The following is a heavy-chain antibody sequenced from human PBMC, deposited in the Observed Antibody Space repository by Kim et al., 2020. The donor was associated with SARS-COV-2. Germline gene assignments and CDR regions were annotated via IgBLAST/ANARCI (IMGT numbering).Heavy chain of an antibody. CDR2: IKSKTDGGTT. CDR3: TTGDCSSTSCYMDH. Sequence: GGSLRLSCAASGFTFSNAWMSWVRQAPGKGLEWVGRIKSKTDGGTTDYAAPVKGRFTISRDDSKNTLYLQMNSLKTEDTAVYYCTTGDCSSTSCYMDHWGQGTLVTVSS. J-gene: IGHJ4*02. D-gene: IGHD2-2*01. CDR1: GFTFSNAW. V-gene: IGHV3-15*01.